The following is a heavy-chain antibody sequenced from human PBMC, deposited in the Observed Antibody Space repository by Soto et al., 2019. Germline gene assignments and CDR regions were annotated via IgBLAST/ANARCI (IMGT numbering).Heavy chain of an antibody. CDR3: ARAGQLVREFDY. D-gene: IGHD6-6*01. CDR1: GGSISSYY. V-gene: IGHV4-59*08. J-gene: IGHJ4*02. Sequence: PSETLSLTCTVSGGSISSYYWSWIRQPPGKGLEWIGYIYYSGSTNYNPSLKSRVTISVDTSKNQFSLKLSSVTAADTAVYYCARAGQLVREFDYWGQGTLVTVSS. CDR2: IYYSGST.